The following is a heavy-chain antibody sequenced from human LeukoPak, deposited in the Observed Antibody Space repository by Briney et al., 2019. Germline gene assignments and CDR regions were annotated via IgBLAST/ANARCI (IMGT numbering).Heavy chain of an antibody. Sequence: GGSLRLSYAASGFTFSSYAMNWVRQAPGKGLEWVSAISGSGDSTYYADSVKGRFTISRDNSNNTLYLQMNSLRAEDTAVYYCAKDPIYYDFWSGYYSSLDYWGQGTLVTVSS. J-gene: IGHJ4*02. CDR3: AKDPIYYDFWSGYYSSLDY. V-gene: IGHV3-23*01. D-gene: IGHD3-3*01. CDR1: GFTFSSYA. CDR2: ISGSGDST.